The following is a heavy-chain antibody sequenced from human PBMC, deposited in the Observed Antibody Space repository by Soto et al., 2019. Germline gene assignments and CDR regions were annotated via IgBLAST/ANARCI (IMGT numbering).Heavy chain of an antibody. CDR1: GGTFSSYA. CDR3: ARDWTTVRSFDP. J-gene: IGHJ5*02. CDR2: IIPIFGTA. Sequence: SVKVSCKASGGTFSSYAISWVRQAPGQGLEWMGGIIPIFGTANYAQKFQGRVTITADESTSTAYMELSSLRSEDTAVYYCARDWTTVRSFDPWGQGTLVTVSS. V-gene: IGHV1-69*13. D-gene: IGHD4-17*01.